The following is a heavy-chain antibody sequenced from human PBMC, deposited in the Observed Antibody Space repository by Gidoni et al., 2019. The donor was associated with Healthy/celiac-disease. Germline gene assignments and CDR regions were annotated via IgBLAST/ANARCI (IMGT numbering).Heavy chain of an antibody. J-gene: IGHJ5*02. Sequence: QLQLQESGPGLVKPSATLSLTCTVSGGSISSSSYYWGWIRQPPGKGLEWIGSIYYSGSTYYNPSLKSRVTISVDTSKNQFSLKLSSVTAADTAVYYCARGVLEWLLNWFDPWGQGTLVTVSS. D-gene: IGHD3-3*01. V-gene: IGHV4-39*01. CDR1: GGSISSSSYY. CDR3: ARGVLEWLLNWFDP. CDR2: IYYSGST.